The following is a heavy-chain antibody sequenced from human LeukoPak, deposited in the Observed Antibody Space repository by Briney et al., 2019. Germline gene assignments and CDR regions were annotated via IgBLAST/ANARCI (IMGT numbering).Heavy chain of an antibody. Sequence: PSETLSLTCTAFGDSVTGYYLNWVRQPPGKGLEWIGHIYKIGTTNYNPSLTSRLTISADTSKNQFSLKLRPVTAADTAVYYCVIGVGWQPDYWGQGALVTVSS. CDR3: VIGVGWQPDY. CDR2: IYKIGTT. J-gene: IGHJ4*02. V-gene: IGHV4-59*02. CDR1: GDSVTGYY. D-gene: IGHD2-15*01.